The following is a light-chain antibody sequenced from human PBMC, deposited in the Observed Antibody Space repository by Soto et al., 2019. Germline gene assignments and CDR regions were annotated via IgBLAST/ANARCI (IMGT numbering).Light chain of an antibody. J-gene: IGKJ5*01. CDR1: QSVDTY. Sequence: VLTQSPATLSLSPGERATVSCRASQSVDTYLAWYQVKPGQAPRLLIYGTSSRATGTPARFSGSGSGTDFTLSISRVEPEDFAVYYCQQYATSPTTFGQGARLYNK. CDR3: QQYATSPTT. CDR2: GTS. V-gene: IGKV3-20*01.